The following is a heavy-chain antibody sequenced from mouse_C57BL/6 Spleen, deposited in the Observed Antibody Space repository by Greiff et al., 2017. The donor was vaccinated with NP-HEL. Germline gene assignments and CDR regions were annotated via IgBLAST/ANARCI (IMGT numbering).Heavy chain of an antibody. CDR3: AAKGDNGSSYGYFDY. D-gene: IGHD1-1*01. CDR1: GYTFTSYW. V-gene: IGHV1-69*01. CDR2: IDPSDSYT. Sequence: QVQLQQSGAELVMPGASVKLSCKASGYTFTSYWMHWVKQRPGQGLEWIGEIDPSDSYTNYNQKFKGKSTLTVDKSSSTAYMQLSSLTSEDSAVYYCAAKGDNGSSYGYFDYWGQGTTLTVSS. J-gene: IGHJ2*01.